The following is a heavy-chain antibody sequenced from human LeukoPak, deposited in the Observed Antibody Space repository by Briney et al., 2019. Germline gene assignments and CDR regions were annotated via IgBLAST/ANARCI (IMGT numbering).Heavy chain of an antibody. J-gene: IGHJ4*02. CDR2: INPNSGGT. Sequence: GASVKVSCKASGYTFTGYYMHWVRQAPGQGLEWMGWINPNSGGTNYAQKFQGRVTMTRDTSISTAYMELSRLRSDDTAVYYCARVSPYYYGSGSYYTNYYFDYWGQGTLVTVSS. D-gene: IGHD3-10*01. CDR1: GYTFTGYY. CDR3: ARVSPYYYGSGSYYTNYYFDY. V-gene: IGHV1-2*02.